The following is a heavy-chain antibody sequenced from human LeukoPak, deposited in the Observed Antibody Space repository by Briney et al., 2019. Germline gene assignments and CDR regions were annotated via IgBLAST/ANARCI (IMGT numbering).Heavy chain of an antibody. J-gene: IGHJ6*04. Sequence: SGTLSLTCTVSGGSISSYYWSWIRQPPGKGLEWIGYIYYSGSTNYNPSLKSRVTISVDTSKNQFSLKLSSVTAADTAVYYCARDRAYSSRANYYYYYGMDVWGKGTTVTVSS. CDR1: GGSISSYY. CDR2: IYYSGST. D-gene: IGHD6-13*01. V-gene: IGHV4-59*01. CDR3: ARDRAYSSRANYYYYYGMDV.